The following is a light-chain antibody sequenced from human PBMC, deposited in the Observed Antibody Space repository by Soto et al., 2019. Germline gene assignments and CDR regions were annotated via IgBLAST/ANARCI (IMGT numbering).Light chain of an antibody. J-gene: IGKJ2*01. CDR1: QSLSSNS. V-gene: IGKV3-20*01. CDR2: GAS. CDR3: QQYGTSPYT. Sequence: EIVLTQSPGTLSLSPGERATLSCGASQSLSSNSLAWYQQKPGQAPRLLIYGASSRATGIPDRFSGSGSGTDFTLTISRLEPKDFAVYYCQQYGTSPYTFGPGTKLEIK.